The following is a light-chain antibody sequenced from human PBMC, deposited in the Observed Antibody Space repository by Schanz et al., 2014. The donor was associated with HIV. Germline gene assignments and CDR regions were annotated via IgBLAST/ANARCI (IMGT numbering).Light chain of an antibody. CDR2: EAS. CDR3: LHYNDFTST. CDR1: ESISEW. V-gene: IGKV1-5*03. J-gene: IGKJ2*01. Sequence: QLTQSPSTLSASVGDRVSITCRTSESISEWMAWYQQKPGKAPKLLIYEASSLETGVPSRFSGSGSGTEFTLTISSLHPDDFATYFCLHYNDFTSTFGQGTKLEIK.